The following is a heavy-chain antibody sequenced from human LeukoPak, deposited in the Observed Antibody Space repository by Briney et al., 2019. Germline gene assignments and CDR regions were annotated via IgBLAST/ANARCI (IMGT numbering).Heavy chain of an antibody. CDR3: ARDNEVAARSFDY. CDR1: GGSFTKHQ. CDR2: INDRGST. Sequence: KPSETLSLTCAVYGGSFTKHQWSWIRQPPGKGLEWIGAINDRGSTNYNPSLKSRVTISVDTSKNQFSLKLSSVTAADTAMYYCARDNEVAARSFDYWGQGTLVTVSS. D-gene: IGHD6-6*01. J-gene: IGHJ4*02. V-gene: IGHV4-34*01.